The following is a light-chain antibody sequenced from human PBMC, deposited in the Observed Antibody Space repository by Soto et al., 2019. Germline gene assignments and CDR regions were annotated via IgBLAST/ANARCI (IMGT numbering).Light chain of an antibody. CDR2: DAS. CDR3: QHYSLYSPWT. V-gene: IGKV1-5*01. CDR1: QNIHAC. Sequence: IHMTQTPSSLSVSGGDRVTITCRPSQNIHACQAWYQKRPGQAPQLLVYDASTVQSGVPSRFSGSGSGREFTLTISSLQTDHSANYYCQHYSLYSPWTFGQGTKVDIK. J-gene: IGKJ1*01.